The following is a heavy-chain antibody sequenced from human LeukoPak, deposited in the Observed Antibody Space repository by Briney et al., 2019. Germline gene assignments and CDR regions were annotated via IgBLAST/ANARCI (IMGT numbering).Heavy chain of an antibody. Sequence: GGSLRLSCAASGFTFSSYGMHWVRQAPGKGLEWVAVIWYDGSNKYYADSVKGRFTISRDNSKNTLYLQMNSLRAEDTAVYYCARDIVVVPAAMAPYNWFDPWGQGTLVTVSS. CDR1: GFTFSSYG. J-gene: IGHJ5*02. V-gene: IGHV3-33*08. D-gene: IGHD2-2*01. CDR3: ARDIVVVPAAMAPYNWFDP. CDR2: IWYDGSNK.